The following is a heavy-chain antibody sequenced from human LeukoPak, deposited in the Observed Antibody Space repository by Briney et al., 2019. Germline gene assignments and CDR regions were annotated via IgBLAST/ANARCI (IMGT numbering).Heavy chain of an antibody. CDR3: VRRVNTYGGRFDR. Sequence: SETLSLTCSVSGDSISSSNFHWGWIRPSPGKGLEWIGTIDYRGRTFYNPSLNNRVTISADTSRNQLSLKLSSVTATDTAIYYCVRRVNTYGGRFDRWGQGALVTVSS. D-gene: IGHD5-18*01. J-gene: IGHJ5*02. CDR1: GDSISSSNFH. CDR2: IDYRGRT. V-gene: IGHV4-39*01.